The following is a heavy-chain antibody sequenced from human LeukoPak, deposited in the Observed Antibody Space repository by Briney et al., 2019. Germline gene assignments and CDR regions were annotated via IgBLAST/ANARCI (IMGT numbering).Heavy chain of an antibody. CDR1: GGTFSSYA. CDR2: IIPIFGTA. CDR3: ARELDSLLWYGEFYYYGMDV. V-gene: IGHV1-69*01. J-gene: IGHJ6*02. Sequence: SVKVSCKASGGTFSSYAISWVRQAPGQGLEWMGGIIPIFGTANYAQKFQGRVTITADESTSTAYMELSSLRSEDTAVYYCARELDSLLWYGEFYYYGMDVWGQGTTVTVSS. D-gene: IGHD3-10*01.